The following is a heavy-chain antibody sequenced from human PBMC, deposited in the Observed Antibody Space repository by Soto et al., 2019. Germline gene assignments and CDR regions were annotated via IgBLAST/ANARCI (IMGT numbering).Heavy chain of an antibody. J-gene: IGHJ4*02. V-gene: IGHV1-18*01. CDR1: GYTFTSYG. D-gene: IGHD5-18*01. CDR3: ARDVGYSLIDG. Sequence: QVQLVQSGGEVKKPGASVKVSCKASGYTFTSYGISWVRQAPGQGLEWMGWINAYNGNTNYAQKAQXGVTMTPGTSRSTAYMELRSLRSDDTAVYYCARDVGYSLIDGWGQGTLVTVSS. CDR2: INAYNGNT.